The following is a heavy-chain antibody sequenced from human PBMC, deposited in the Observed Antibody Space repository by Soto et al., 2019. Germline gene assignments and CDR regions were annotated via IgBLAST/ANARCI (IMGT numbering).Heavy chain of an antibody. Sequence: GGSLRLSCAASGFTFSSYWMSWVRQAPGKGLEWVANIKQDGSEKYYVDSVKGRFTISRDNAKNSLYLQMNSLRAEDTAVYYCARDRDVYFSTTSCYPYYYYGMDVWGPGTTVTVS. CDR2: IKQDGSEK. CDR3: ARDRDVYFSTTSCYPYYYYGMDV. D-gene: IGHD2-2*01. J-gene: IGHJ6*02. CDR1: GFTFSSYW. V-gene: IGHV3-7*01.